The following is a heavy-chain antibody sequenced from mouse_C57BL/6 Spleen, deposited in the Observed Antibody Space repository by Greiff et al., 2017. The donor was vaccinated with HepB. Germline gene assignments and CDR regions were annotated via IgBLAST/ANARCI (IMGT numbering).Heavy chain of an antibody. CDR2: ISYDGSN. CDR3: ARDRALRGAMDY. J-gene: IGHJ4*01. CDR1: GYSITSGYY. Sequence: EVQLVESGPGLVKPSQSLSLTCSVTGYSITSGYYWNWIRQFPGNKLEWMGYISYDGSNNYNPSLKNRISITRDTSKNQFFLKLNSVTTEDTATYYCARDRALRGAMDYWGQGTSVTVSS. V-gene: IGHV3-6*01. D-gene: IGHD3-1*01.